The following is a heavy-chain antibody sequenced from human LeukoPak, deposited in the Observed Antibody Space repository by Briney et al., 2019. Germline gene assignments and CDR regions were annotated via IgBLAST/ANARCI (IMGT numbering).Heavy chain of an antibody. V-gene: IGHV1-46*01. CDR1: GYTFTSDY. CDR3: ARGRVLLWFGEVYYYYGMDV. J-gene: IGHJ6*04. CDR2: INPSGGST. D-gene: IGHD3-10*01. Sequence: ASVKVSCKASGYTFTSDYMHWVRQAPGQGLEWMGIINPSGGSTSYAQKFQGRVTMTRDTSTSTVYMELSSLRSEDTAVYYCARGRVLLWFGEVYYYYGMDVWGKGTTVTVSS.